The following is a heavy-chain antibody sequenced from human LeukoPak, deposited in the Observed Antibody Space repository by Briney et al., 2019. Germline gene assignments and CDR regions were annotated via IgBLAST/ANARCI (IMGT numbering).Heavy chain of an antibody. Sequence: QPGGSLRLSCAASGFTFSSYAMSWVRQAPGKGLEWVSAISISDGSTYYADSVKGRSTISRDNSKSTLYLQMNSLRAEDTAVYYCAKDRSASYFIGYFQHWGQGTLVIVSS. D-gene: IGHD1-26*01. CDR3: AKDRSASYFIGYFQH. CDR1: GFTFSSYA. V-gene: IGHV3-23*01. CDR2: ISISDGST. J-gene: IGHJ1*01.